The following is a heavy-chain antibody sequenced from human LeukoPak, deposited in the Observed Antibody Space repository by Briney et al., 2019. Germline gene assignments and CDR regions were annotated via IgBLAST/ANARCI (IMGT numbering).Heavy chain of an antibody. J-gene: IGHJ6*02. Sequence: GGSLRLSCAASGFTFSSYGMHWVRQAPGKGLEWVAVISYDGSNKYYADSVKGRFTISRDDSKNTLYLQMNSLRAEDTAVYYCAKVYYYYGSGSYPYGMDVWGQGTTVTVSS. CDR1: GFTFSSYG. CDR2: ISYDGSNK. CDR3: AKVYYYYGSGSYPYGMDV. V-gene: IGHV3-30*18. D-gene: IGHD3-10*01.